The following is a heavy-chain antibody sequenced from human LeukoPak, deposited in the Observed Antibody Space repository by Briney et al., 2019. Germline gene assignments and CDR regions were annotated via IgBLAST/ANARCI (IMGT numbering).Heavy chain of an antibody. D-gene: IGHD3-22*01. Sequence: PGGSLRLSCAASGFTFSSYAMSWVRQAPGKGLEWVSAISGSGGSTYYADSVKGRFTISRDNSKNTLYLQMNSLRAEDTAVYYCAKVLAYYYDSSGYRYHDAFDIWGQGTMVTVSS. V-gene: IGHV3-23*01. J-gene: IGHJ3*02. CDR3: AKVLAYYYDSSGYRYHDAFDI. CDR1: GFTFSSYA. CDR2: ISGSGGST.